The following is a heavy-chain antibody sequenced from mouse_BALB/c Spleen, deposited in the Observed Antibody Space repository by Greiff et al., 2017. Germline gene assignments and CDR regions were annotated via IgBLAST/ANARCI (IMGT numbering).Heavy chain of an antibody. CDR1: GYTFTNYW. V-gene: IGHV1-63*02. Sequence: VQLQQSGAELVRPGTSVKISCKASGYTFTNYWLGWVKQRPGHGLEWIGDIYPGGGYTNYNEKFKGKATLTADTSSSTAYMQLSSLTSEDSAVYFYASNYGDAMDYWGQGTTVTVSS. CDR3: ASNYGDAMDY. CDR2: IYPGGGYT. J-gene: IGHJ4*01. D-gene: IGHD1-1*01.